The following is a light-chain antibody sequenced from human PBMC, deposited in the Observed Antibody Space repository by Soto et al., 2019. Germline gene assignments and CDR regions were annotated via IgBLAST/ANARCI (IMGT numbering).Light chain of an antibody. CDR3: QQYNSYLT. J-gene: IGKJ1*01. Sequence: DIQMTQSPSTLSASVGDRVTITCRASQSISSWLAWYQQKPGKAPKLLIYKASSLESGVPSRFSGSGSGTEFPLAISSLQPDDFVTYYRQQYNSYLTFGQGTKVEIK. V-gene: IGKV1-5*03. CDR2: KAS. CDR1: QSISSW.